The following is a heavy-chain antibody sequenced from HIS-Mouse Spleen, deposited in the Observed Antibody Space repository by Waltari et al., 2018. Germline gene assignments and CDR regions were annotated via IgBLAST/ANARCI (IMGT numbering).Heavy chain of an antibody. V-gene: IGHV4-39*07. CDR3: AREIPYSSSWYDWYFDL. CDR1: GGSISSSSYY. D-gene: IGHD6-13*01. J-gene: IGHJ2*01. CDR2: IYYSGRT. Sequence: QLQLQESGPGLVKPSETLSLTCTVSGGSISSSSYYWGWIRQPPGKGLEWIGSIYYSGRTYSNPSLKSRFTISVDTSKNQFSLKLSSVTAADTAVYYCAREIPYSSSWYDWYFDLWGRGTLVTVSS.